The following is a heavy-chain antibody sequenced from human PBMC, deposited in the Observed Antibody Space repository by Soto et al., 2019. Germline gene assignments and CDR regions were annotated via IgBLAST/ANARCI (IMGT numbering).Heavy chain of an antibody. V-gene: IGHV3-73*01. CDR3: AMSGNIAARRYYGMDV. CDR1: GFTFSGSA. J-gene: IGHJ6*02. Sequence: AGGSLRLSCAASGFTFSGSAIHWVRQASGEGLERVGRIRDKNKSYATAYAASVNGRFTISRDNSNNTLYLQMNSLRAEDTAVYYCAMSGNIAARRYYGMDVWGQGTTVTVSS. D-gene: IGHD6-6*01. CDR2: IRDKNKSYAT.